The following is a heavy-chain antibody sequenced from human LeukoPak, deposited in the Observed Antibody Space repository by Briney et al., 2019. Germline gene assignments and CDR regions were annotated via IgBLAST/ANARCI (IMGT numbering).Heavy chain of an antibody. CDR2: INHSGST. Sequence: SETLSLTCAVYGGSLSGYYWSWIRQPPGKGLEWIGEINHSGSTNYNPSLKSRVTISVDTSKNQFSLKLSSVTAADTAVYYCARGAYCSSTSCYLHQFDYWGQGTLVTVSS. V-gene: IGHV4-34*01. D-gene: IGHD2-2*01. CDR3: ARGAYCSSTSCYLHQFDY. CDR1: GGSLSGYY. J-gene: IGHJ4*02.